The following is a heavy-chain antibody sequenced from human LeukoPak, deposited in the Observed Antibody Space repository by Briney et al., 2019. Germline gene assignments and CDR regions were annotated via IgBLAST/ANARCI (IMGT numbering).Heavy chain of an antibody. V-gene: IGHV4-39*07. CDR1: GGSISSSSYY. CDR2: IYYSGST. Sequence: KASETLSLTCTVSGGSISSSSYYWGWIRQPPGKGLEWIGSIYYSGSTYYNPSLKSRVTISVDTSKNQFSLKLSSVTAADTAVYYCVSSLPFDYWGQGTLVTVSS. J-gene: IGHJ4*02. CDR3: VSSLPFDY.